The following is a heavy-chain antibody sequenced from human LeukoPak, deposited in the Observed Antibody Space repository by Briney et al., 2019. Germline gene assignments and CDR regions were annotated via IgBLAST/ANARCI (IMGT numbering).Heavy chain of an antibody. CDR1: GYTFPDYY. J-gene: IGHJ4*02. CDR2: IGPKSADT. Sequence: ASVKVSCKASGYTFPDYYIHWVRQAPGQGLEWMTYIGPKSADTHYAQEFQGRVTMTLHTSISTAYMELKGRTADDTAVYYCARGGSQLLDYWGQGTVVPVS. V-gene: IGHV1-2*02. CDR3: ARGGSQLLDY. D-gene: IGHD2-2*01.